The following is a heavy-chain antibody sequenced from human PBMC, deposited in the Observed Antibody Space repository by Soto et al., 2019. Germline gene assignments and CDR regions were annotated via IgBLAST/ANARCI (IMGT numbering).Heavy chain of an antibody. V-gene: IGHV3-23*01. Sequence: EVQLLDSGGGLVQPGGSLGLSCAASGFTFNNYAMNWVRKAPGMGLEWVATISNTGGGTYYADSVKGRFTISRDNSKNTLYLQMSSLRVEDTAVYYCAKDRLAGNFDYWGRGSKVTVSS. CDR3: AKDRLAGNFDY. J-gene: IGHJ4*02. CDR1: GFTFNNYA. CDR2: ISNTGGGT.